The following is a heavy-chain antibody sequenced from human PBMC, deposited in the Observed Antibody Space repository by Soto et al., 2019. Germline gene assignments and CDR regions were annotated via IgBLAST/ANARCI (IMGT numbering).Heavy chain of an antibody. CDR1: GNTFTRYG. CDR2: ISAYNGNT. CDR3: ARRRGAMGATSDFDY. Sequence: QVQLVQSGAEVKKTGASVKVSCKASGNTFTRYGISWVRQAPGQGLEWMGWISAYNGNTNYAQKFQGRVTMTTDTSTSTAYMELRSLRSDDTAVYYCARRRGAMGATSDFDYWGQGTLVTVSS. V-gene: IGHV1-18*01. D-gene: IGHD1-26*01. J-gene: IGHJ4*02.